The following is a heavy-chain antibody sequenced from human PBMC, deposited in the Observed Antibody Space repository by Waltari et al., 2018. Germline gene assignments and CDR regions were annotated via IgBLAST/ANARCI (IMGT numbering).Heavy chain of an antibody. CDR2: IIPIFGTA. CDR3: ARDASHCSGGSCYRWFDP. V-gene: IGHV1-69*13. CDR1: GGTFSSYA. D-gene: IGHD2-15*01. Sequence: QVQLVQSGAEVKKPGSSVKVSCKASGGTFSSYAISWVRQAPGPGLEWMEGIIPIFGTANYAQKFQGRVTITADESTSTAYMELSSLRSEDTAVYYCARDASHCSGGSCYRWFDPWGQGTLVTVSS. J-gene: IGHJ5*02.